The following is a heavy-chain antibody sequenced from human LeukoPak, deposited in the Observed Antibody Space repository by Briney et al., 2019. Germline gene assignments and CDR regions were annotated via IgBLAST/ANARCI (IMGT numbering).Heavy chain of an antibody. CDR3: ARDRAWNYFDY. Sequence: GGSLRLSCAASGFAFNSYVMTWVRQAPGKGLEWVAIISNDGSRKYYAHSVEGRFTISRDNSKNTLYLQMDSLRAEDTAVHYCARDRAWNYFDYWGQGTLVTVSS. CDR1: GFAFNSYV. V-gene: IGHV3-30*03. CDR2: ISNDGSRK. D-gene: IGHD3-3*01. J-gene: IGHJ4*02.